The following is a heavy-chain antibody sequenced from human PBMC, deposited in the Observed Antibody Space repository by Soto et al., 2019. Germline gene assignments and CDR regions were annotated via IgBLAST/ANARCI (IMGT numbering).Heavy chain of an antibody. J-gene: IGHJ4*02. CDR3: ARSHSFDRSIYHYYFDF. CDR1: GGSIGSFY. V-gene: IGHV4-59*01. D-gene: IGHD3-3*02. Sequence: PSETLSLTYTVSGGSIGSFYWSWIRQPPGGTLEWIGYIYASGTTTYNPSLESRVTMSVDMPNNEFSLDLTSVTAADPAVYYCARSHSFDRSIYHYYFDFWGQGILVTVSS. CDR2: IYASGTT.